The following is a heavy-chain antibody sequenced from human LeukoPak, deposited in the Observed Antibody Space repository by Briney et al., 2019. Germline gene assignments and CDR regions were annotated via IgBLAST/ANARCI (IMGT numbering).Heavy chain of an antibody. CDR3: AKASRISPAGTDWFDP. V-gene: IGHV1-2*02. CDR1: GYSFTGYY. J-gene: IGHJ5*02. Sequence: KPGASVKVSCKASGYSFTGYYMHWVRQAPGQGLEWMGWINPNSGGTKYAQKFQGRVTMTRDTSITTAYMELSSLRSDDTAVYYCAKASRISPAGTDWFDPWGQGTLVTVSS. D-gene: IGHD6-13*01. CDR2: INPNSGGT.